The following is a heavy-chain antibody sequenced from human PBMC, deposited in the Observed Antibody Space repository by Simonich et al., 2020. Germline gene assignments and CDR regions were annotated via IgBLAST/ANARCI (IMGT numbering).Heavy chain of an antibody. CDR1: GYTFTSYD. CDR3: ARGRGGMSRGYFDY. CDR2: MNPNSGNT. V-gene: IGHV1-8*03. Sequence: QVQLVQSGAEVKKPGASVKVSCKASGYTFTSYDITRVRQATGQVLGWMGWMNPNSGNTGYAQKFQGRVTITRNTSISTAYMELSSLRSEDTALYYCARGRGGMSRGYFDYWGQGTLVTVSS. J-gene: IGHJ4*02. D-gene: IGHD2-15*01.